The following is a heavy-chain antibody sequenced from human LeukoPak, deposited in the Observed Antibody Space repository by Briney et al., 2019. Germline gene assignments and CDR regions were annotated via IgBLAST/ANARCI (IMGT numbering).Heavy chain of an antibody. D-gene: IGHD5-12*01. CDR3: ARDRSAPIQNWFDP. V-gene: IGHV3-30*04. CDR1: GFTFNSYA. CDR2: ISYDGSNK. J-gene: IGHJ5*02. Sequence: PGGSLRLSCAASGFTFNSYAMHWVRQAPGKGLEWVAVISYDGSNKYYADSVKGRFTISRDNSKNTLYLQMNSLRAEDTAVNYCARDRSAPIQNWFDPWGQGTLVTVSS.